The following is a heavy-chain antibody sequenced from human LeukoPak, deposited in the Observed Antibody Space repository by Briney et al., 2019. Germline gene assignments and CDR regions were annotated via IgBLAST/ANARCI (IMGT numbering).Heavy chain of an antibody. D-gene: IGHD2-15*01. V-gene: IGHV3-30*18. CDR2: ISYDGSNK. CDR1: GFTFSSYG. CDR3: AKPEGGYLDY. J-gene: IGHJ4*02. Sequence: PGGSLRLSCAASGFTFSSYGMHWVRQAPGKGLEWVAVISYDGSNKYYADSVKGRFTISRDNSKNTLYLQMNSLRAEDTAVYYCAKPEGGYLDYWGQGTLVTVSS.